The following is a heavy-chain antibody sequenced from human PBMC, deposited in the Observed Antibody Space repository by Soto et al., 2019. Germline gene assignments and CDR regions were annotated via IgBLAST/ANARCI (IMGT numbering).Heavy chain of an antibody. D-gene: IGHD6-19*01. Sequence: ASVKVSCKASGGTFSSYAISWVRQAPGQGLEWMGGIIPIFGTANYAQKFQGRVTITADESTSTAYMELSSLRSEDTAVYYCARGVAVAGKGHFDYWGQGTLVTVSS. J-gene: IGHJ4*02. V-gene: IGHV1-69*13. CDR3: ARGVAVAGKGHFDY. CDR1: GGTFSSYA. CDR2: IIPIFGTA.